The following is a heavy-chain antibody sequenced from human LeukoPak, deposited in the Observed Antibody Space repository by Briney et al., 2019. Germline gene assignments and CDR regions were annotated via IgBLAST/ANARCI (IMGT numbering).Heavy chain of an antibody. CDR2: IYSGGST. D-gene: IGHD3-9*01. CDR1: GFTVSSNY. V-gene: IGHV3-66*02. Sequence: GGSLRLSCAASGFTVSSNYMSWVRQAPGKGLEWVSVIYSGGSTYYADSVKGRFTISRDNSKNTLYLQMNSLRAEDTAVYYCARGVRYFDWLLPPPDDWGQGTLVTVSS. CDR3: ARGVRYFDWLLPPPDD. J-gene: IGHJ4*02.